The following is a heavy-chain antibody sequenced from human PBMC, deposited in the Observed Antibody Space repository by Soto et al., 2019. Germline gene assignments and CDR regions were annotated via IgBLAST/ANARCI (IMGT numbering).Heavy chain of an antibody. V-gene: IGHV4-39*07. J-gene: IGHJ4*02. CDR3: SPGAPESGLLWRY. D-gene: IGHD3-10*01. CDR1: GGSISSSSYY. Sequence: SETLSLTCTVSGGSISSSSYYWGWIRQPPGKGLEWIGKINYSGSTNYNPSLKSRVTISVHTSKNQFSLKLSSVTAADTAVYYCSPGAPESGLLWRYWGRGTLVTVSS. CDR2: INYSGST.